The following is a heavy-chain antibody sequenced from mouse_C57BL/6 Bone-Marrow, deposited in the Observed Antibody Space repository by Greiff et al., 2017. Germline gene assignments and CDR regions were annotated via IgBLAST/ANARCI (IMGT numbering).Heavy chain of an antibody. J-gene: IGHJ3*01. CDR2: IDPETGGP. CDR3: TGWDVWFAY. D-gene: IGHD4-1*01. CDR1: GYTFTDYE. V-gene: IGHV1-15*01. Sequence: QVQLQQSGAELVRPGASVTLSCKASGYTFTDYEMHWVKQTPVHGLEWIGAIDPETGGPAYNQKFKGKAILTADKASSTAYMELRSLPSEDSAVYYCTGWDVWFAYWGQGTLVTVSA.